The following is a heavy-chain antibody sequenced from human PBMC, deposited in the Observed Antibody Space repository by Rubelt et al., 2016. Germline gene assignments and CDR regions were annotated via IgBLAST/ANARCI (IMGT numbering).Heavy chain of an antibody. CDR1: GGSFSGHF. Sequence: QVQLQQWGAGLLKPSETLSLTCAVYGGSFSGHFWSWIRQPPGKGLEWIGEINHGGSTNYNPSLKSRVTMSVDTSKNQLSLKLSSVTAADTAVYYCARVGSYREDYWGQGTVVTVSS. D-gene: IGHD1-26*01. J-gene: IGHJ4*02. CDR3: ARVGSYREDY. V-gene: IGHV4-34*01. CDR2: INHGGST.